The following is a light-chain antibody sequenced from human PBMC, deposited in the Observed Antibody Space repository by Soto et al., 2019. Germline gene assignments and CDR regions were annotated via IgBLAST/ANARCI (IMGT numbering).Light chain of an antibody. CDR2: GAS. V-gene: IGKV3-15*01. CDR1: QSLSSSN. J-gene: IGKJ1*01. Sequence: EIVLTQSPGTLSLSPGERATLSCRASQSLSSSNLAWYQQKPGQAPRLLIYGASTRATGIPARFSGSGSGTEFTLTISSLQSEDFAVYYCQQYNNWWTFGQGTKVDIK. CDR3: QQYNNWWT.